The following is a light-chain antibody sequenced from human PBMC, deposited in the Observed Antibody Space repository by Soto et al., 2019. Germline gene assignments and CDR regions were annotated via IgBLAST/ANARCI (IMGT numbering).Light chain of an antibody. Sequence: DIVVTQSPGALSLSPGDRATLSCRASQSVSSSYLAWYQQKPGQPPRLLIYSASSRATGIPDRFSGSGSGTDFTLTISRLEPEDFAVYYCQQFSSSSYTFGQGTTLEIK. V-gene: IGKV3-20*01. CDR3: QQFSSSSYT. CDR2: SAS. CDR1: QSVSSSY. J-gene: IGKJ2*01.